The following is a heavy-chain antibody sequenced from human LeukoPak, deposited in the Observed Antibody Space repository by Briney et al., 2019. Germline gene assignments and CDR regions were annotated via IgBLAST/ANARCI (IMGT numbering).Heavy chain of an antibody. Sequence: GASVKVSCKASGYTFTSYGISWVRQAPGQGLEWMGWISAYNGNTNYAQELQGRVTMTTDTSTSTAYMELRSLRSDDTAVYYCARDFVTTLQSAGNFDYWGQGTLVTVSS. J-gene: IGHJ4*02. CDR2: ISAYNGNT. CDR1: GYTFTSYG. V-gene: IGHV1-18*01. D-gene: IGHD4-11*01. CDR3: ARDFVTTLQSAGNFDY.